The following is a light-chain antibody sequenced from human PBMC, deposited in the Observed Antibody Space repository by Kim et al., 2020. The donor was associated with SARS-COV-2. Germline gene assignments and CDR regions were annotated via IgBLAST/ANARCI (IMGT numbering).Light chain of an antibody. CDR3: QQDYNVLT. V-gene: IGKV3D-7*01. CDR1: QSVSSSY. Sequence: PGERVTLSCRASQSVSSSYLTWYQQKPGQAPRLLIYGASTRATSIPARFSGSGSGTDFTLTISSLQPEDFAVYYCQQDYNVLTFGGGTKVDIK. CDR2: GAS. J-gene: IGKJ4*01.